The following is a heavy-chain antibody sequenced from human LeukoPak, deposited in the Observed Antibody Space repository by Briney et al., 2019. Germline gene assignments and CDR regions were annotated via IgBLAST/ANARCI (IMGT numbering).Heavy chain of an antibody. Sequence: GGSLRLSCAASGFPFSSYSLNWVRQAPGKGLERVSSISSSSSYKYYADSVKGRFTISRDNAKNSLYLQMNSLRAEDTAVYYCARDWPTIAAAGTIPEYFQHWGQGTLVTVSS. J-gene: IGHJ1*01. D-gene: IGHD6-13*01. CDR2: ISSSSSYK. CDR1: GFPFSSYS. V-gene: IGHV3-21*01. CDR3: ARDWPTIAAAGTIPEYFQH.